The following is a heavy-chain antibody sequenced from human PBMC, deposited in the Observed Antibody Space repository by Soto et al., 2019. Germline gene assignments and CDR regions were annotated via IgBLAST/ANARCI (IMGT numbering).Heavy chain of an antibody. V-gene: IGHV3-13*01. CDR1: GFTFSSYD. CDR2: IGTAGDT. Sequence: VQLVESGGGLVQPGGSLRLSCAASGFTFSSYDMHWVRQATGKGLEWVSAIGTAGDTYYPGSVKGRFTISRENAKNSLYLQMNSLRAGDTAVYYCARDRSYCSGGSCYRYFDYWGQGTLVTVSS. D-gene: IGHD2-15*01. J-gene: IGHJ4*02. CDR3: ARDRSYCSGGSCYRYFDY.